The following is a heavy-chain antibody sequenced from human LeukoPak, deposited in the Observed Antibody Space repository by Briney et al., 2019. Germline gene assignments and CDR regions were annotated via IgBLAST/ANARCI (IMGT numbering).Heavy chain of an antibody. V-gene: IGHV3-23*01. D-gene: IGHD6-19*01. CDR1: GFTFSNYA. CDR3: AKAPYSSAWAGAFDF. CDR2: FSGSGGST. Sequence: GGSLRLSCAASGFTFSNYAMSWVRQAPGKGLEWVSAFSGSGGSTYYADSVKGRFTISRDNAKNYLYLQMNSLRAEDMALYYCAKAPYSSAWAGAFDFWGQGTMVTVSS. J-gene: IGHJ3*01.